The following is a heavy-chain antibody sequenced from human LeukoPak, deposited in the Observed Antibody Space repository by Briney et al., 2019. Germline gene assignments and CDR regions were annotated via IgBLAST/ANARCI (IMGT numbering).Heavy chain of an antibody. J-gene: IGHJ4*02. Sequence: PGGSLRLSCAASGFTFSSYAMHWVRQAPGKGLEWVAVISYDGSNKYYADSVKGRFTISRDNSKNTLYLQMNSLRAEDTAVYYCAKNLRVFPGYFDYWGQGTLVTVSS. V-gene: IGHV3-30*18. CDR2: ISYDGSNK. CDR1: GFTFSSYA. CDR3: AKNLRVFPGYFDY. D-gene: IGHD2-21*01.